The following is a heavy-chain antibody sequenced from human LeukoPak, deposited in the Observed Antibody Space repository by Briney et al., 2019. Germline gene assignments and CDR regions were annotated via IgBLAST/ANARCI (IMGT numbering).Heavy chain of an antibody. J-gene: IGHJ4*02. CDR2: ISSSGSTI. CDR1: GFTFSSYA. Sequence: SGGSLRLSCAASGFTFSSYAMNWVRQAPGKGLEWVSYISSSGSTIYYADSVKGRFTISRDNAKNSLYLQMNSLRAEDTAVYYCASGRRELGERGFDYWGQGTLVTVSS. D-gene: IGHD3-16*01. CDR3: ASGRRELGERGFDY. V-gene: IGHV3-48*03.